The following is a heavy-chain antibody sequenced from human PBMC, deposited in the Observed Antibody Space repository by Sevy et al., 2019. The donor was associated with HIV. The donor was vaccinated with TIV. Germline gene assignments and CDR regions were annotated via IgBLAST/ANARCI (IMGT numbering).Heavy chain of an antibody. Sequence: GGSLRLSCAGSGFIFSNFWMTWVRQGPGKGLEWVATINQHGSDKYYVDSVKGRFTISRDIAKNSVYLQMSSLRVEDTAMYYCASDYSWGQGTLVTVSS. CDR3: ASDYS. V-gene: IGHV3-7*01. J-gene: IGHJ4*02. CDR2: INQHGSDK. CDR1: GFIFSNFW.